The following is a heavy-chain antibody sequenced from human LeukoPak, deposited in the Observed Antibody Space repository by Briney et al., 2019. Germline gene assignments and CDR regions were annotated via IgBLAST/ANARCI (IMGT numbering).Heavy chain of an antibody. CDR3: TRHQEGYHLFPIAAAELDP. V-gene: IGHV3-73*01. Sequence: GGSLKLSCAASGVTFSGSAMHWVRQASGKGLEWGGRIRSKANSYATAYAASVKGRFTISRDDSKNTAYLQMNSLKTEDTAVYYCTRHQEGYHLFPIAAAELDPWGQGTLVTVSS. CDR1: GVTFSGSA. J-gene: IGHJ5*02. D-gene: IGHD6-13*01. CDR2: IRSKANSYAT.